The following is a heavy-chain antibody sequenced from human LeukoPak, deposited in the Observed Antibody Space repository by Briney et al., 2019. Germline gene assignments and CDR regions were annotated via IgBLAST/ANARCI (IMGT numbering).Heavy chain of an antibody. CDR2: VSVSNGNT. CDR1: GYTFTSYG. Sequence: ASVKVSCKASGYTFTSYGISWVRQAPGQGLEWMGWVSVSNGNTNYAQKFQGRVTMTTDTSTSTAYMELRSLRSDDTAVYYCARAHDSSGYYTTYYFDYWGQGTLVTVSS. J-gene: IGHJ4*02. V-gene: IGHV1-18*01. CDR3: ARAHDSSGYYTTYYFDY. D-gene: IGHD3-22*01.